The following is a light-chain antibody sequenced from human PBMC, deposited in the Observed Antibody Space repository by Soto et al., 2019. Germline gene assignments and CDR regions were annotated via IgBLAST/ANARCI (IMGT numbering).Light chain of an antibody. CDR3: QTYTGAPWT. J-gene: IGKJ1*01. Sequence: DIQLTQSPSSLSASVGDRVTITCRASQDISSYLVWYQQEPGTVPKVLIFAASNLQTVVPSRFSGSGSGTDFTLTISSLQPEDVATYYCQTYTGAPWTFGQGTKVEIK. CDR1: QDISSY. CDR2: AAS. V-gene: IGKV1-27*01.